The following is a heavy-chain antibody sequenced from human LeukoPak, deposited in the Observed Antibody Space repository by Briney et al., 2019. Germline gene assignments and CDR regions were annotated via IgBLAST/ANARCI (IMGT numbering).Heavy chain of an antibody. CDR3: AKDMIPFTIFGKTDS. Sequence: GGSLRLSCAASGFTFSSYGMHWVRQAPGKGLEWVAVIWYDGSNKYYADSVKGRFTISRDNSKNTLYLQMNGLRAEDTAVYYCAKDMIPFTIFGKTDSWGQGTLVTVSS. D-gene: IGHD3-3*01. CDR1: GFTFSSYG. V-gene: IGHV3-33*06. J-gene: IGHJ4*02. CDR2: IWYDGSNK.